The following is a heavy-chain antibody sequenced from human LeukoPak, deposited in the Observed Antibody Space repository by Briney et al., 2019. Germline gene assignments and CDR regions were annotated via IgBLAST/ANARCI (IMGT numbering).Heavy chain of an antibody. V-gene: IGHV1-46*01. CDR2: INPSGGNT. Sequence: ASVKVSCKASRYTFTNYYMDWVRQAPGQGLEWMGIINPSGGNTNYAQKFQGRVTMTRDTSTSTVYMELSSLRSDDTAIYYCARRVFSGWGYYFDYWGQGTLVTVSS. J-gene: IGHJ4*02. CDR3: ARRVFSGWGYYFDY. D-gene: IGHD6-19*01. CDR1: RYTFTNYY.